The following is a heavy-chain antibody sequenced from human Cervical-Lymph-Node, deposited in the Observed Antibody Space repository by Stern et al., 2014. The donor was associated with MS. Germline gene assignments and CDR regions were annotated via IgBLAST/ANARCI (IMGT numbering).Heavy chain of an antibody. D-gene: IGHD6-19*01. V-gene: IGHV4-4*02. CDR3: ARGSSGWYIFDY. CDR2: SYHSGST. CDR1: GGSISSRNR. J-gene: IGHJ4*02. Sequence: QVQLQESGPGLVKPSGTLPLTCAVSGGSISSRNRWRWVRKPPGKGLERVGESYHSGSTNYNPSLKSRVTISVDKSKNQFSLKLSSVTAADTAVYYCARGSSGWYIFDYWGQGTLVTVSS.